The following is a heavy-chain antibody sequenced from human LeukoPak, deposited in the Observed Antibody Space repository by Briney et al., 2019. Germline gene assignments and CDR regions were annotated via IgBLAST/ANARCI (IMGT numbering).Heavy chain of an antibody. V-gene: IGHV3-53*01. Sequence: GGSLRLSCAASGFTVSSNYMSWVRQAPGKGLEWVSVIYSGGSTYYADSVKGRFTISRDNSKNTLYLQMNSLRAEDTAVYYCARDSHRIAAAGIANAFDIWGQGTMVTVSS. CDR2: IYSGGST. D-gene: IGHD6-13*01. J-gene: IGHJ3*02. CDR1: GFTVSSNY. CDR3: ARDSHRIAAAGIANAFDI.